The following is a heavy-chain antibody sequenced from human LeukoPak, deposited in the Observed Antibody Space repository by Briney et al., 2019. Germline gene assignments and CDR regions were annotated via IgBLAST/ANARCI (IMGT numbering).Heavy chain of an antibody. CDR2: ISSSSSYI. CDR3: ARDRCPLCSGPDY. CDR1: GFTFSSYS. J-gene: IGHJ4*02. D-gene: IGHD2-15*01. Sequence: GGSLRLSCAASGFTFSSYSMNWVRQAPGKGLEWVSSISSSSSYIYYADSVKGRFTISRDNAKNSLYLQMNSLRAEDTAVYYCARDRCPLCSGPDYWGQGILVTVSS. V-gene: IGHV3-21*01.